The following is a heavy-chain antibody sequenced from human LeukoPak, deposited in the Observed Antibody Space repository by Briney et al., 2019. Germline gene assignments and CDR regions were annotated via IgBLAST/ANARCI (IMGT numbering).Heavy chain of an antibody. V-gene: IGHV4-59*01. J-gene: IGHJ3*02. CDR1: GGSISSYY. CDR2: IYYSGST. CDR3: ARDLGVMVRAFDI. Sequence: SETLSLTCTVSGGSISSYYWSWLRQPPRKRLEWIGYIYYSGSTSYNPSLKSRVTISVDTSKNQISLKLSSVTAADTAVYYCARDLGVMVRAFDIWGQGTMVTVSS. D-gene: IGHD5-18*01.